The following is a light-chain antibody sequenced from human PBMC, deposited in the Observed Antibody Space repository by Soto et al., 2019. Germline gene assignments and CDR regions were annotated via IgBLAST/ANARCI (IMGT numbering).Light chain of an antibody. J-gene: IGKJ4*01. V-gene: IGKV4-1*01. CDR2: WAS. CDR3: QQYFATSVT. Sequence: DIVMTQSPDSLAVSLGERATIDCKSSQSVLDSSNNKTYLAWYQQKPGQSPKLLFYWASTRKSGVPDRFSGSGAGTDFNVTLSSLQAEDGVVYYGQQYFATSVTLGGGTKVEIK. CDR1: QSVLDSSNNKTY.